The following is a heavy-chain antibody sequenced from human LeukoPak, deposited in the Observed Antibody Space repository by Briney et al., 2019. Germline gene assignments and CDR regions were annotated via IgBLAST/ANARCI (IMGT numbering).Heavy chain of an antibody. V-gene: IGHV1-8*03. D-gene: IGHD2-2*01. CDR1: GYTFSTYD. CDR2: MNPNSGKT. J-gene: IGHJ4*02. CDR3: ARGCTSCYHKEFDY. Sequence: GASVKVSCKASGYTFSTYDINWVRQAPGQGLEWMGWMNPNSGKTGYAQKFQGRVTITRNTSISTAYTELSSLRSEDTAVYYCARGCTSCYHKEFDYWGQGTLVTVSS.